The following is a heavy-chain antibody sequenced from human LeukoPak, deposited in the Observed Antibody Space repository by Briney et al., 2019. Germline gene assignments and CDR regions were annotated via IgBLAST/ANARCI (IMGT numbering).Heavy chain of an antibody. Sequence: SGPTLVKPTPTLSLTFTFSGFSLSTSGVGVGWIRQPPGKALEWLALIFWDDDKRYSPSLESRLTLTKDTSRNQVVLKMTNMDPVDTATYYCAGGSGRTFDYWGQGTLVTVSS. V-gene: IGHV2-5*02. CDR3: AGGSGRTFDY. D-gene: IGHD3-10*01. CDR2: IFWDDDK. J-gene: IGHJ4*02. CDR1: GFSLSTSGVG.